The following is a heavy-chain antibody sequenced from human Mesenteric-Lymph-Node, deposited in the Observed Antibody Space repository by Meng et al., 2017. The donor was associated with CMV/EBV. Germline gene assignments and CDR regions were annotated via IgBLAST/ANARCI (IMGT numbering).Heavy chain of an antibody. CDR2: IRSKANSYAT. J-gene: IGHJ4*02. CDR3: TRQTRDFDY. V-gene: IGHV3-73*01. Sequence: GESLKISCAASGFTFSGSAMHWVRQASGKGLEWVGRIRSKANSYATAYAASVKGRFTISRDDSKNTAYLQMNSLKTEDTAVYYCTRQTRDFDYWGQGTLVTVSS. CDR1: GFTFSGSA.